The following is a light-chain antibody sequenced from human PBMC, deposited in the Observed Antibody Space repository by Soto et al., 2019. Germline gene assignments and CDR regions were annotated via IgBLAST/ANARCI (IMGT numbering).Light chain of an antibody. Sequence: EIVLTQSPDTLPLSPGERATLSCRASQRVSNSYLAWYQQKPGQAPRLLIYGASTRATDIPDRFSGSGSGPDFTLTISRLEPEDFAVYFCEQYGTSVYTFGQGTKLEIK. CDR3: EQYGTSVYT. CDR1: QRVSNSY. J-gene: IGKJ2*01. CDR2: GAS. V-gene: IGKV3-20*01.